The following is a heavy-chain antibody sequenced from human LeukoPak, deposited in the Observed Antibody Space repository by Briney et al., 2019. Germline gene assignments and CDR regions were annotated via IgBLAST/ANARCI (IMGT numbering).Heavy chain of an antibody. CDR2: INPNSGDT. V-gene: IGHV1-2*02. J-gene: IGHJ4*02. D-gene: IGHD3-22*01. CDR3: ARNSAYYSSSDY. Sequence: GASVKVSCKASGYSFTNYGISWVRQAPGQGLEWMGWINPNSGDTNYAQKFQGRVTMTRDTSISTAYMDLSGLRSDDTAVYYCARNSAYYSSSDYWGQGTLVTVSS. CDR1: GYSFTNYG.